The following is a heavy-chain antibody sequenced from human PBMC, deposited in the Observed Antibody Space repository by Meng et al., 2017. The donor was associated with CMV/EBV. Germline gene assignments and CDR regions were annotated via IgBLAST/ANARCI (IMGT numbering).Heavy chain of an antibody. CDR1: GFTFSSYA. Sequence: LSLTCAASGFTFSSYAMHWVRQAPGKGLEWVAVISYDGSNKYYADSVKGRFTISRDNSKNTLYLQMNSLRAEDTAVYYCASLRGWFDYWGQGTLVTVSS. J-gene: IGHJ4*02. CDR2: ISYDGSNK. CDR3: ASLRGWFDY. D-gene: IGHD3-10*01. V-gene: IGHV3-30-3*01.